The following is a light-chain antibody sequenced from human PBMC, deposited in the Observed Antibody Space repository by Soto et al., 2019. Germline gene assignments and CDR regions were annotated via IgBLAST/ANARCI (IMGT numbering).Light chain of an antibody. CDR2: AAS. CDR1: QAISTW. J-gene: IGKJ1*01. CDR3: QQPNSFPRT. V-gene: IGKV1D-12*01. Sequence: DIQMTQSPYSVSASVGDRVTITCRASQAISTWLAWYQQKPGKAPKLLIYAASNLQTGVPSRFSGSGSGTDFTLTISSLQPEDFATYYCQQPNSFPRTFGQGTKVEIK.